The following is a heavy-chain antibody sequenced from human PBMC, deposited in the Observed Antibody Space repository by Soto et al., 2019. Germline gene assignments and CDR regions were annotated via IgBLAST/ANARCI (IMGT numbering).Heavy chain of an antibody. CDR3: ARIGRLRWGDY. J-gene: IGHJ4*02. Sequence: GGSLRLSCAASGFPFSSYSMNWVRQAPGKGLEWVSYISSSSSTIYYADSVKGRFTISRDNAKNSLYLQMNSLRAEDTAVYHCARIGRLRWGDYWGQGTLVTVSS. V-gene: IGHV3-48*01. D-gene: IGHD4-17*01. CDR2: ISSSSSTI. CDR1: GFPFSSYS.